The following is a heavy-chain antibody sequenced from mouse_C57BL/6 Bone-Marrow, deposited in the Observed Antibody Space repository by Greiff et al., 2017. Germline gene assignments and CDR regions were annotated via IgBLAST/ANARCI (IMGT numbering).Heavy chain of an antibody. CDR2: IWSDGST. CDR3: ARHGKDSSVYLYAMDY. CDR1: GFSLTSYG. Sequence: QVQLKESGPGLVAPSQSLSITCTVSGFSLTSYGVHWVRQPPGKGLEWLVVIWSDGSTTYNSALKSRLSISKDNSKSQVFLKMNSLQTDDTAMYYCARHGKDSSVYLYAMDYWGQGTSVTVSS. V-gene: IGHV2-6-1*01. J-gene: IGHJ4*01. D-gene: IGHD3-2*02.